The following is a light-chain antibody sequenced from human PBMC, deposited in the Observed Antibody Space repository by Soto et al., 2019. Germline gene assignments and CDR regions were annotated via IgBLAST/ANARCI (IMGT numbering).Light chain of an antibody. CDR2: SDN. CDR1: SSNIGAGYV. Sequence: QSVLTQPPSVSGAPGQRVTISCTGSSSNIGAGYVVHWYQQLPGAAPKLLIFSDNNRPSGVPDRFSGSKSGNTASLTISGLQAEDEADYYCSSYTSSSAYVFGTGTKVTVL. CDR3: SSYTSSSAYV. V-gene: IGLV1-40*01. J-gene: IGLJ1*01.